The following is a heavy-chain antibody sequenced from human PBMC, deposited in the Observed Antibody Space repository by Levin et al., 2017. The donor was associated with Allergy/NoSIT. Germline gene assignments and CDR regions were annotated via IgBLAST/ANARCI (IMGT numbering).Heavy chain of an antibody. J-gene: IGHJ5*02. V-gene: IGHV4-38-2*02. CDR2: MYQTGTT. CDR1: GYAISSGYY. D-gene: IGHD2/OR15-2a*01. Sequence: SQTLSLNCTVSGYAISSGYYWGWFRQPPGKGLEWVGSMYQTGTTYYNPSLKSRVTISPDTSNNQFFLRLRSVTAADTAVYYCARGRTDRNWYDPWGQGILVTVSS. CDR3: ARGRTDRNWYDP.